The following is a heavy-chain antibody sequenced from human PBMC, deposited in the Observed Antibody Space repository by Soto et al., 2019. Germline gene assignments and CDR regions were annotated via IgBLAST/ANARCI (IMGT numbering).Heavy chain of an antibody. D-gene: IGHD6-19*01. CDR1: GFTFSSYG. Sequence: QVQLVESGGGVVQPGRSLRLSCAASGFTFSSYGMHWVRQAPGKGLEWVAVISYDGSNKYYADSVKGRFTISRDNSKNTLYLQMNSLRAKDTAVYYCAKDPPSGSGPVDYWGQGTLVTVSS. J-gene: IGHJ4*02. CDR3: AKDPPSGSGPVDY. CDR2: ISYDGSNK. V-gene: IGHV3-30*18.